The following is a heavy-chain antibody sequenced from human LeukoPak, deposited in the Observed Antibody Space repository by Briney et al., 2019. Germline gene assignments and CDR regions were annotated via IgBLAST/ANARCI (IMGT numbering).Heavy chain of an antibody. D-gene: IGHD4-17*01. CDR2: ISYDGSNK. CDR3: AREGDYDSLDY. V-gene: IGHV3-30*04. Sequence: GGSLRLSCATSGFTFSSYAMHWVRQAPGKGLEWVAVISYDGSNKYYADSVKGRFTISRDNSKNTLYLQMNSLRAEDTAVYYCAREGDYDSLDYWGQGTLVTVSS. J-gene: IGHJ4*02. CDR1: GFTFSSYA.